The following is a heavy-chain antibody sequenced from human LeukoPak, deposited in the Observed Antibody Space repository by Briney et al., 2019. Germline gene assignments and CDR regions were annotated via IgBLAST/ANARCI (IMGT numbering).Heavy chain of an antibody. CDR1: GGSISSGDYY. J-gene: IGHJ4*02. D-gene: IGHD6-13*01. V-gene: IGHV4-30-4*08. CDR2: IYYSGST. Sequence: PSQTLSLTCTVSGGSISSGDYYWGWIRQPPGKGLEWIGYIYYSGSTYYNPSLKSRFTISVDTSKNQFSLKLSSVTAADTAVYYCASLGIAAAGRVDYWGQGTLVTVSS. CDR3: ASLGIAAAGRVDY.